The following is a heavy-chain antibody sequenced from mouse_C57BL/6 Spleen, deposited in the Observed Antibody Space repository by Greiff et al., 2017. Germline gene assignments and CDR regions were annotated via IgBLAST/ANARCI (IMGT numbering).Heavy chain of an antibody. J-gene: IGHJ4*01. D-gene: IGHD2-3*01. CDR3: TRRGVYDGYYNAMDY. V-gene: IGHV1-15*01. Sequence: VQLQQSGAELVRPGASVTLSCKASGYTFTDYEMHWVKQTPVHGLEWIGAIDPETGGTAYNQKFKGKAILTADKSSSTAYMEIRSRTSEDSAVYYCTRRGVYDGYYNAMDYWGQGTSGTVSS. CDR2: IDPETGGT. CDR1: GYTFTDYE.